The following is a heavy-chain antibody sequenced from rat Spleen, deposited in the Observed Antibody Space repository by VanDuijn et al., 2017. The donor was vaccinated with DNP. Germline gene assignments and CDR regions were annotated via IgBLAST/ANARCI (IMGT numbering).Heavy chain of an antibody. CDR1: GYSITSNY. D-gene: IGHD2-1*01. J-gene: IGHJ2*01. CDR3: ARWTIPANYFDY. CDR2: ISYSGIT. V-gene: IGHV3-1*01. Sequence: EVQLQESGPGLVKPSQSLSLTCSVTGYSITSNYWGWVRKFPGNQIEWVGHISYSGITTYNPSLKGPISITRDTSKNQFFLLLNSVTSEDTATYYCARWTIPANYFDYWGQGVMVTVSS.